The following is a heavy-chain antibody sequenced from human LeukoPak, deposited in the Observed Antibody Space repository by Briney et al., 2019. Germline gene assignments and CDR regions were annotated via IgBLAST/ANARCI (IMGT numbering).Heavy chain of an antibody. Sequence: GGSLRLSCAASGFTFSSYSMNWVRQAPGKGLEWVSYISSSSSTIYYADSVKGRFTISRDNAKNSLYLQMNSLRAEDTAVYYCATYSSSNGREFQYWGQGTLVTVSS. CDR2: ISSSSSTI. J-gene: IGHJ1*01. CDR1: GFTFSSYS. D-gene: IGHD2-2*01. V-gene: IGHV3-48*04. CDR3: ATYSSSNGREFQY.